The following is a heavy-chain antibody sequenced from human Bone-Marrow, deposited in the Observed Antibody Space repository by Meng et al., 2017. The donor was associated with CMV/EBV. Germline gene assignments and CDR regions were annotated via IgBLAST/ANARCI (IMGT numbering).Heavy chain of an antibody. V-gene: IGHV3-30*02. Sequence: GGSLRLSCAASGFTFSSYGMHWVRQAPGKGLEWVAFIRYDGSNKYYADSVKGRFTISRDNSKNTQYLQMNSLRAEDTAVYYCSKDRGAIAVAGTGFDYWGQGTLVTVSS. CDR3: SKDRGAIAVAGTGFDY. CDR1: GFTFSSYG. J-gene: IGHJ4*02. D-gene: IGHD6-19*01. CDR2: IRYDGSNK.